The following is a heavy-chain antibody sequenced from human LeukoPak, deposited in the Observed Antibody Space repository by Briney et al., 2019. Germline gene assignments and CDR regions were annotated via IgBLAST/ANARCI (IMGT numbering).Heavy chain of an antibody. D-gene: IGHD6-19*01. CDR1: GGSFSGYY. J-gene: IGHJ4*02. Sequence: PSETLSLTCAVYGGSFSGYYWSWIRQPPGKGLEWIGEINHSGSTNYNPSLKSRVTISVDTSKNQFPLKLSSVTAADTAVYYCAHNGWYSIDNWGQGTLVTVSS. V-gene: IGHV4-34*01. CDR3: AHNGWYSIDN. CDR2: INHSGST.